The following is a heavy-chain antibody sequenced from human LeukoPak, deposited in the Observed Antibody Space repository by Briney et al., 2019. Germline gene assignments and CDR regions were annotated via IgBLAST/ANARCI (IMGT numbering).Heavy chain of an antibody. Sequence: GASVKVSCKASGYTFTSYAMNWVRQAPGQGLEWMGWINTNTGNPTYAQGFTGRFVFSLDTSVSAAYLQISSLKAEDTAVYYCARDSGYCSSTSCKPQTVYYYYYGMDVWGQGTTVTVSS. CDR3: ARDSGYCSSTSCKPQTVYYYYYGMDV. D-gene: IGHD2-2*01. CDR1: GYTFTSYA. V-gene: IGHV7-4-1*02. J-gene: IGHJ6*02. CDR2: INTNTGNP.